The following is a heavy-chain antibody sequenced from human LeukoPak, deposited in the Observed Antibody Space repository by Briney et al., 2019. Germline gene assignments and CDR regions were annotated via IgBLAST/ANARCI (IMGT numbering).Heavy chain of an antibody. CDR2: IIPIFGTA. CDR3: ARGLRPVSPGPHIVVVIAHQGFDY. V-gene: IGHV1-69*13. J-gene: IGHJ4*02. D-gene: IGHD2-21*01. CDR1: GYTFTSYG. Sequence: GASVKVSCKASGYTFTSYGISWVRQAPGQGLEWMGGIIPIFGTANYAQKFQGRVTITADESTSTAYMELSSLRSEDTAVYYCARGLRPVSPGPHIVVVIAHQGFDYWGQGTLVTVSS.